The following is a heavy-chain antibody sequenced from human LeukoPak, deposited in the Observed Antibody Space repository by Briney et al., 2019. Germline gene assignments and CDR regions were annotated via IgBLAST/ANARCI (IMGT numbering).Heavy chain of an antibody. Sequence: VASVKVSCKASGYTFTSYAMNWVRQAPGQGLEWMGWINTNTGNPTYAQGFTGRFVFSLDTSVSTAYLQISSLKAEDTAVYYCARDGGILGYCSSTSCQSSYYYYYMDVWGKGTTVTVSS. CDR3: ARDGGILGYCSSTSCQSSYYYYYMDV. D-gene: IGHD2-2*01. V-gene: IGHV7-4-1*02. J-gene: IGHJ6*03. CDR1: GYTFTSYA. CDR2: INTNTGNP.